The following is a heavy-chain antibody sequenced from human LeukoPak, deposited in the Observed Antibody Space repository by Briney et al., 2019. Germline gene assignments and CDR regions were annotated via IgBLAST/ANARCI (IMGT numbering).Heavy chain of an antibody. J-gene: IGHJ4*02. Sequence: AGSLRLSCAASGFTFSSYCMNWVRQAPGKGLEWVSSISSSSSYIYYADSVKGRFTISRDNAKNSLSLQINSLRAEDTAVYYCARETPDSSGWDWGQGTLVTVSS. CDR3: ARETPDSSGWD. CDR1: GFTFSSYC. CDR2: ISSSSSYI. V-gene: IGHV3-21*01. D-gene: IGHD6-19*01.